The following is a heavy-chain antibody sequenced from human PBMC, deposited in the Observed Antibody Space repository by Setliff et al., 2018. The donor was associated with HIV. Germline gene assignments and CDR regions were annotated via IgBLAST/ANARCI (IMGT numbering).Heavy chain of an antibody. CDR2: IDYTGNT. CDR3: VRVSAFIMSPSFYYYGMDV. Sequence: SETLSLTCAVYGGAFTGRYWGWVRQPPGKGLEWIGEIDYTGNTNLNPSLKSRVSTSVDMSKEQFSLKLKSVTAADTAVYYCVRVSAFIMSPSFYYYGMDVWGQGTTVTV. V-gene: IGHV4-34*01. J-gene: IGHJ6*02. D-gene: IGHD3-10*01. CDR1: GGAFTGRY.